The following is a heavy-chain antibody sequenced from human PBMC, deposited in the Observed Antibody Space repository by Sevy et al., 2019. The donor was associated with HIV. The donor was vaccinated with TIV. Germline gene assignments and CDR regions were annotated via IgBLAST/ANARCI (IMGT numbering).Heavy chain of an antibody. V-gene: IGHV4-38-2*02. CDR3: ARDHSNVEGILTTNWFDP. CDR1: AYSISRGYY. Sequence: SETLSLICTVSAYSISRGYYWGWIRQPPGKGLEWIASIYRSGSTYYNPSLKSRVTISINTSKNQFSLKLNSVTAADTAVYYCARDHSNVEGILTTNWFDPWGQGTLVTVSS. D-gene: IGHD3-9*01. CDR2: IYRSGST. J-gene: IGHJ5*02.